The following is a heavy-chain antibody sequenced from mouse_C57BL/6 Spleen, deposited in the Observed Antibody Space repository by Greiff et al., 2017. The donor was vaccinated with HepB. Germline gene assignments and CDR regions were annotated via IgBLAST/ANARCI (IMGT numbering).Heavy chain of an antibody. V-gene: IGHV1-20*01. CDR3: AREGMGFYFDY. J-gene: IGHJ2*01. CDR2: INPYNGDT. CDR1: GYSFTGYF. Sequence: EVQLQQSGPELVKPGDSVKISCKASGYSFTGYFMNWVMQSHGKSLEWIGRINPYNGDTFYNQKFKGKATLTVDKSSSTAHMERRSLTSEDSAVYYCAREGMGFYFDYWGQGTTLTVSS. D-gene: IGHD2-10*02.